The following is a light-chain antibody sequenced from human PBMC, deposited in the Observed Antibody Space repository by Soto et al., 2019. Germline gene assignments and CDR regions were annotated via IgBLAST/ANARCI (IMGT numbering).Light chain of an antibody. J-gene: IGLJ1*01. Sequence: QSVLTQPPSVSGAAGRRVTISCTGGSSNIGAGYDVHWYQQLPGTAPKLLIYGNSSLPSGVPDRFSGSKSATTASLAITGLLAEEEAHYYCQCYYSSLSGLVFGTGTKLTV. CDR3: QCYYSSLSGLV. CDR2: GNS. V-gene: IGLV1-40*01. CDR1: SSNIGAGYD.